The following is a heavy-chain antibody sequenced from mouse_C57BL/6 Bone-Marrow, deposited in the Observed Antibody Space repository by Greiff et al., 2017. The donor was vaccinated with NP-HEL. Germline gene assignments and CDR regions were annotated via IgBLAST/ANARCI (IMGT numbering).Heavy chain of an antibody. D-gene: IGHD1-1*01. CDR2: INPSSGYT. V-gene: IGHV1-4*01. CDR1: GYTFTSYT. CDR3: AIGITTVVIDY. J-gene: IGHJ2*01. Sequence: QVQLQQSGAELARPGASVKMSCKASGYTFTSYTMHWVKQRPGQGLEWIGYINPSSGYTKYNQKFKDKATLTADKSSSTAYMQLSSLTSEDSAVYYCAIGITTVVIDYWGQGTTLTVSS.